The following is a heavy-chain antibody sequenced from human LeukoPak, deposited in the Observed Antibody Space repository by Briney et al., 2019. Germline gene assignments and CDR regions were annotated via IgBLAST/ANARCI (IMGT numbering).Heavy chain of an antibody. CDR1: GFTFSRFW. CDR2: INQDESAK. Sequence: WGSLRLSCAASGFTFSRFWMSGVRQAPGKGLEWVASINQDESAKYYVDSVRGRFTISRDNAKNSLFLQMNSLRAGDTAVYYCARATPPTDWGQGTLVIVSS. D-gene: IGHD1-14*01. J-gene: IGHJ4*02. CDR3: ARATPPTD. V-gene: IGHV3-7*01.